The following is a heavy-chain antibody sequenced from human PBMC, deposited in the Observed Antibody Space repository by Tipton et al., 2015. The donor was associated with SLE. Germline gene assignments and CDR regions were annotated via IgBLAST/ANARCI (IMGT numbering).Heavy chain of an antibody. CDR1: GFTFSDHY. J-gene: IGHJ4*02. D-gene: IGHD3-3*01. Sequence: SLRLSCAASGFTFSDHYMDWVRQAPGKGLEWVGRTRNKANSYTTEYAASVKDRFTISRDDSKNSVYLQMNSLKTEDTAVYYCVREGTYYDFWSGYTTAVRYFDYWGQGTLVTVSS. CDR2: TRNKANSYTT. V-gene: IGHV3-72*01. CDR3: VREGTYYDFWSGYTTAVRYFDY.